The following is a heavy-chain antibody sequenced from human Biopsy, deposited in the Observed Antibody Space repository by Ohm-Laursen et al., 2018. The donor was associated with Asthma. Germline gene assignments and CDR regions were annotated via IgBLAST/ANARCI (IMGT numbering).Heavy chain of an antibody. Sequence: GASVKVSCKISGYTLTDLSMHSVRQAPGQALEWTGGHDHEEGGTVYARRFQDRVTMTEDTSTDTAYMELSSLSSDDRAEYYCASDFPKDYVRYIFQFWGQGTLVTVSS. CDR2: HDHEEGGT. CDR3: ASDFPKDYVRYIFQF. CDR1: GYTLTDLS. D-gene: IGHD4-17*01. V-gene: IGHV1-24*01. J-gene: IGHJ4*02.